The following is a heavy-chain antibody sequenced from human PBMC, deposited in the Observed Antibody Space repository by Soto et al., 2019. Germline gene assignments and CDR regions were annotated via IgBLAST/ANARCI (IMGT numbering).Heavy chain of an antibody. CDR3: ARGRGDGYNPEYYFDY. CDR2: IIPIFGTA. D-gene: IGHD5-12*01. J-gene: IGHJ4*02. Sequence: QVQLVQSGAEVKKPGSSVKVSCKASGGTFSSYAISWVRQAPGQGLEWMGGIIPIFGTANYAQKFQGRVTITADESTSTADMELSSLRSEDTAVYYCARGRGDGYNPEYYFDYWGQGTLVTVSS. CDR1: GGTFSSYA. V-gene: IGHV1-69*01.